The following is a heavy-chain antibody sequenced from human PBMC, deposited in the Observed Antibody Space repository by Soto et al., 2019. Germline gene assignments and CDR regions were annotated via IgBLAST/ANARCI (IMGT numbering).Heavy chain of an antibody. CDR2: FNPSGDAT. CDR3: ARRGMSKIGFDT. V-gene: IGHV1-46*01. J-gene: IGHJ3*02. CDR1: GYIFSNYY. D-gene: IGHD3-10*01. Sequence: QVQLVQSGAEVKKPGTSVKVSCKASGYIFSNYYMHWVRQAPGRGLEWMGVFNPSGDATHYAQSFQGRVSVTRDTSTSTVYMELSTLTSEDTAVYYCARRGMSKIGFDTWGQGTMVTVSS.